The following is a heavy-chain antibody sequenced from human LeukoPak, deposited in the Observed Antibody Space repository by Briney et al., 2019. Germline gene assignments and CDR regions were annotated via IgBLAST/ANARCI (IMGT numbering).Heavy chain of an antibody. V-gene: IGHV4-59*08. CDR1: GDSITSYF. CDR2: IYYSGSA. J-gene: IGHJ5*02. CDR3: ARTGNTWFDP. Sequence: SETLSLTCTVSGDSITSYFWSWIRQPPGKGLEWIGYIYYSGSASYNPSLKSRATLSIDTSKNRFSLNLTSVRAADTAFYYCARTGNTWFDPWGQGTLVTVSS.